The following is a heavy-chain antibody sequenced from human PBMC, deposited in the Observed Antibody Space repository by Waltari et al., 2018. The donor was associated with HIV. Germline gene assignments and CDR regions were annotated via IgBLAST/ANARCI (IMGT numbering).Heavy chain of an antibody. D-gene: IGHD6-19*01. Sequence: QVQLVPSRSEFKKPGASVKVSCTTSGYTFTRFPLSWVRQAPGQGLEWMGWIDTDTGNPTYAQGFTGRFVLSLDTSVSTAYLQISSRKAEDTAVYYCARRDASGWFSFDYWGQGTLVTVSS. CDR3: ARRDASGWFSFDY. J-gene: IGHJ4*02. CDR2: IDTDTGNP. CDR1: GYTFTRFP. V-gene: IGHV7-4-1*02.